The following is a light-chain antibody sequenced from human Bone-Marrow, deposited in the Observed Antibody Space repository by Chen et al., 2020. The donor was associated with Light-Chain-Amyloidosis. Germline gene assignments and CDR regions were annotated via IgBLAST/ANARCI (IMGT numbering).Light chain of an antibody. CDR3: QQYDNLPRT. CDR1: QDISNY. CDR2: DAS. J-gene: IGKJ3*01. V-gene: IGKV1-33*01. Sequence: DTQMTQSPSSLSASVGDRATITFQANQDISNYLNWYQQKPGKAPKLLIYDASNLETGVPSMFSGSGSGTDFTFTISSLQPEDIATYYCQQYDNLPRTFGPGTKVDIK.